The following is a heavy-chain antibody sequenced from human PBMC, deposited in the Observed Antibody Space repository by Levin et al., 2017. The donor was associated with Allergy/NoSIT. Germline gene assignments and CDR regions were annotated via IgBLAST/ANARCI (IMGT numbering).Heavy chain of an antibody. CDR2: ISSSSSYT. Sequence: PGESLKISCAASGFTFSDYYMSWIRQAPGKGLEWISYISSSSSYTNYADSVKGRFTISRDNAKNSLYLQMNSLRAEDTAVYFCARGSSGYHSDYWGQGTLVTVSS. J-gene: IGHJ4*02. CDR3: ARGSSGYHSDY. D-gene: IGHD3-9*01. V-gene: IGHV3-11*03. CDR1: GFTFSDYY.